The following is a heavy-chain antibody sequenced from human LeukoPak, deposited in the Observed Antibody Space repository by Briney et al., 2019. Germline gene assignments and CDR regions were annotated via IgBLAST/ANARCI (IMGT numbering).Heavy chain of an antibody. CDR1: GFTFSTYA. CDR3: ARVIPNSFFDY. J-gene: IGHJ4*02. D-gene: IGHD3-16*02. Sequence: GGSLRLSCAASGFTFSTYAMSWVRQAPGKGLEWVSVIYSGGSTYYADSVKGRFTTSRDNSKNTLYLQMSSLRAEDTAVYYCARVIPNSFFDYWGQGTLVTVSS. V-gene: IGHV3-66*01. CDR2: IYSGGST.